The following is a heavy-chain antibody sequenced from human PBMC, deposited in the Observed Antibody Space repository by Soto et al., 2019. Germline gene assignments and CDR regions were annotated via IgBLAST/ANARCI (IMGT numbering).Heavy chain of an antibody. CDR2: SYHSGST. D-gene: IGHD6-19*01. CDR1: GQSISSDSNW. J-gene: IGHJ4*02. V-gene: IGHV4-4*02. Sequence: SETLSLTCIVSGQSISSDSNWWSWVRQPPGKALEWIAESYHSGSTNYNPSLKSRVTISVDRSMNQFSLKVSSVTAADTAVYYCARTYSSGWYLNVWGQGILVT. CDR3: ARTYSSGWYLNV.